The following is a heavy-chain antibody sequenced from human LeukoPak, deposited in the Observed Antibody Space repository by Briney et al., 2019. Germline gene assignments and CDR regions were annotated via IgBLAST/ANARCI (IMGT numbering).Heavy chain of an antibody. CDR2: INPNSGGT. CDR1: GYTFSDYY. D-gene: IGHD6-13*01. Sequence: ASVKVSCKASGYTFSDYYMHWVRQAPGQGLEWMGWINPNSGGTNYAQKFQGRVTMTRDTSISTAYMEPSRLRSDDTAVYYCARDRDSSSWYVEVWFDPWGQGTLVTVSS. J-gene: IGHJ5*02. CDR3: ARDRDSSSWYVEVWFDP. V-gene: IGHV1-2*02.